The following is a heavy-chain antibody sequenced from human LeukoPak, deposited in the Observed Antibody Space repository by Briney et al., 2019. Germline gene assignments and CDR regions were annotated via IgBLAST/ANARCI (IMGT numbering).Heavy chain of an antibody. V-gene: IGHV3-7*01. CDR3: ARDPGAAAVHFDY. CDR1: GFTFSSYW. Sequence: GGSLRLSCAASGFTFSSYWMSWVRQAPGKGLEWVANIKQDGSEKYYVDSVKGRFTISRDNAKNSLYLQMNSLRAEDTAVYYCARDPGAAAVHFDYWGQGTLVTVSS. D-gene: IGHD6-13*01. CDR2: IKQDGSEK. J-gene: IGHJ4*02.